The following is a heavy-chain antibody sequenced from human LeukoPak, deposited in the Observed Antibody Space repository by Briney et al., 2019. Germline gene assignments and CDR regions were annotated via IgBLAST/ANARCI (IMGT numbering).Heavy chain of an antibody. CDR1: GFTFSSYA. CDR2: TGGSGGSI. Sequence: GGSLRLSCAASGFTFSSYAMSWVRQAPGTGLEWVSSTGGSGGSISYADSVQGRFTISRDNSKNTLYLQMDSLRADDTAVYYCAKGIPVTAIRYFDFWGQGTLVTVSS. D-gene: IGHD2-21*02. J-gene: IGHJ4*02. V-gene: IGHV3-23*01. CDR3: AKGIPVTAIRYFDF.